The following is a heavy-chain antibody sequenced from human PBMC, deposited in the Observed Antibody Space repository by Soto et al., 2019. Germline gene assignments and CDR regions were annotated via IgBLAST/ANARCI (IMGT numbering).Heavy chain of an antibody. Sequence: GGSLRLSCAASGFTFSSYWIHWVRQAPGKGLMWISRLNSGDTTANYAVSVSGRFTISRDNAKNTLYLQLNSLSDEDTAVYYCARGVPGYYAVDVWGQGTTVTVSS. CDR2: LNSGDTTA. CDR1: GFTFSSYW. V-gene: IGHV3-74*01. CDR3: ARGVPGYYAVDV. J-gene: IGHJ6*02.